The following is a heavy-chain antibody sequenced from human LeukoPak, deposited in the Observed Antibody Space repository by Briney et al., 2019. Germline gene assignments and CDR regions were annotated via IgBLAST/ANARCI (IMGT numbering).Heavy chain of an antibody. CDR2: ISYDGSNK. Sequence: GRSLRLSCAASGFTFSSYGMHWVRQAPDKGLEWVAVISYDGSNKYYADPVKGRFTISRDNSKNTLYLQMNSLRAEDTAVYYCAKDSVVVPAALDYWGRGTLVTVSS. V-gene: IGHV3-30*18. J-gene: IGHJ4*02. CDR3: AKDSVVVPAALDY. D-gene: IGHD2-2*01. CDR1: GFTFSSYG.